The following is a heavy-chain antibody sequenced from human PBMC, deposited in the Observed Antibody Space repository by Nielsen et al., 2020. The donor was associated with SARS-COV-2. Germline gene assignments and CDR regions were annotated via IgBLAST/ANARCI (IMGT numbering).Heavy chain of an antibody. CDR3: ATAGWGDY. J-gene: IGHJ4*02. CDR1: GFTFDDYA. CDR2: ISWNSGSI. V-gene: IGHV3-9*01. D-gene: IGHD3-16*01. Sequence: GGSLRLSCAASGFTFDDYAMHWVRQAPGKGLEWVSGISWNSGSIGYADSVKGRFTISRDNAKNSLYLQMNSLRAEDTALYYCATAGWGDYWGQGTLVTVSS.